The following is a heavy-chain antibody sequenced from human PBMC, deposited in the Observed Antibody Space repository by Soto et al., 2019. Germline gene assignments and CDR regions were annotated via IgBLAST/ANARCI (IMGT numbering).Heavy chain of an antibody. CDR2: IYYSGST. V-gene: IGHV4-61*01. CDR1: GSSVSSGTYY. Sequence: QVQLQESGPGLVKPSETLSLTCTVSGSSVSSGTYYWHWIRQSPGQKLEWIGYIYYSGSTHYESSPKGRVTVSVDLSKNQFSLRLNSVTTADTAVYYCARDPRGDYFDSWGQGILVTVSS. J-gene: IGHJ4*02. CDR3: ARDPRGDYFDS.